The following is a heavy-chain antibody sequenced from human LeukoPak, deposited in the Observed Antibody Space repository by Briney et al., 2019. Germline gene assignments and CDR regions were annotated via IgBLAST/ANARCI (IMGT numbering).Heavy chain of an antibody. V-gene: IGHV4-34*01. D-gene: IGHD3-22*01. CDR1: GGSFSGYY. CDR3: ARDLYDSSGYYLLFDY. Sequence: SETLSLTCAVYGGSFSGYYWSWIRQPPGKGREWIGEINHSGSTNYNPSLKSRVTTSVDTSKNQFSLKLSSVTAADTAVYYCARDLYDSSGYYLLFDYWGQGTLVTVSS. J-gene: IGHJ4*02. CDR2: INHSGST.